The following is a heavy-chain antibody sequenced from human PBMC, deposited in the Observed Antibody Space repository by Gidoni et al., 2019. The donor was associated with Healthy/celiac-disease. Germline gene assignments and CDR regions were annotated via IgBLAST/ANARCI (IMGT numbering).Heavy chain of an antibody. V-gene: IGHV4-4*07. Sequence: QVQLQESGPGLVKPSETLSLTCTVSGGSISIYYWSWIRQPAGKGLEWIGRIYSSGSTNYNPSLKSRVTMSVDTSKNQFSLKLRSVTAADTAVYYCSRDIKYYYDNSATGGFDLWGRGTLVTVSS. CDR3: SRDIKYYYDNSATGGFDL. J-gene: IGHJ2*01. CDR1: GGSISIYY. D-gene: IGHD3-22*01. CDR2: IYSSGST.